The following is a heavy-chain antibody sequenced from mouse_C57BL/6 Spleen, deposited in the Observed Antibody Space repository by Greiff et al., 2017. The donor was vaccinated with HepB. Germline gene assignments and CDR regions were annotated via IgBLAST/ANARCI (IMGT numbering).Heavy chain of an antibody. CDR3: ALITTDRYYAMDY. V-gene: IGHV14-3*01. J-gene: IGHJ4*01. Sequence: VQLQQSVAELVRPGASVKLSCTASGFNIKNTYMHWVKQRPEQGLEWIGRIDPANGNTKYAPKFQGKATITADTSSNTAYLQLSSLTSEDTAIYDCALITTDRYYAMDYWGQGTSVTVSS. CDR2: IDPANGNT. D-gene: IGHD1-1*01. CDR1: GFNIKNTY.